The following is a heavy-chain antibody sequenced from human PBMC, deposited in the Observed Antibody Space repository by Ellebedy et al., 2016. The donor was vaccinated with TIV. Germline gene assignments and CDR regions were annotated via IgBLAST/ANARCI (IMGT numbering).Heavy chain of an antibody. J-gene: IGHJ4*02. Sequence: PGGSLRLSCVASGFTFQNYAMTWVRQAPGKGLEWVSAISVSEADTYAADSVKGRFTISRDNSNNPLYLQMNSLTVEDSAVYYCARYSGGYFPDYWGQGILVTVSS. CDR3: ARYSGGYFPDY. D-gene: IGHD3-10*01. CDR1: GFTFQNYA. CDR2: ISVSEADT. V-gene: IGHV3-23*01.